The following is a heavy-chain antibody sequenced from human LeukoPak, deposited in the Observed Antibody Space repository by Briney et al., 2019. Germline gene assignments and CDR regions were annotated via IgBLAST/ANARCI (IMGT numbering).Heavy chain of an antibody. CDR3: ARRSSGSGSPITY. Sequence: ASVKVSCKASGYTFTSYDINWVRQATGQGLERMGWMNPNSGNTGYVQKFQGRVTKTRNTSISTTYMELSSLRSEDTAVYYCARRSSGSGSPITYWGQGTLVTVSS. D-gene: IGHD3-10*01. J-gene: IGHJ4*02. CDR2: MNPNSGNT. CDR1: GYTFTSYD. V-gene: IGHV1-8*01.